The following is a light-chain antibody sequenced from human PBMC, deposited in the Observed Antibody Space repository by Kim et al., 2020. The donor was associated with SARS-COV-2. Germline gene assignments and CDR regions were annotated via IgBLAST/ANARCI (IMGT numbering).Light chain of an antibody. J-gene: IGKJ1*01. CDR2: GGF. V-gene: IGKV3-20*01. CDR3: QQNGVWM. Sequence: ASSPGKNATPSRRASQIVSCTALSWYQQRPAQTPRLNADGGFSRATRVPYRCSGSGSGTDFTVTISRLEADESAVYYSQQNGVWMFGHGTKVDIK. CDR1: QIVSCTA.